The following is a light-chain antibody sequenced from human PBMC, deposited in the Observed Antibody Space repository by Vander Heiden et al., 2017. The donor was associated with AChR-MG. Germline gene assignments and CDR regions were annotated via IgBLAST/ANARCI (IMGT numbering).Light chain of an antibody. CDR2: EVS. CDR3: SSYTSSSTL. CDR1: SSDVGGYNY. J-gene: IGLJ2*01. V-gene: IGLV2-14*01. Sequence: QSALTQPVSVSGSPGQSIPISCTGTSSDVGGYNYVSWYQQHPGKAPKLMIYEVSNRPSGVSNRFSGSKSGNTASLTISGLQAEDEADYYCSSYTSSSTLFGGGTKLTVL.